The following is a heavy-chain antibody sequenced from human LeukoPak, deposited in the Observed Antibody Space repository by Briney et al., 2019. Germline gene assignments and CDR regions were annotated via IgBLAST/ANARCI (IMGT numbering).Heavy chain of an antibody. D-gene: IGHD2-15*01. J-gene: IGHJ3*02. CDR3: ARHAAATAHGAFDI. CDR1: GFIFSDYY. CDR2: MYTSSSYT. V-gene: IGHV3-11*06. Sequence: PGGALRLSWAASGFIFSDYYMSWIRQAPGKGLEWVSYMYTSSSYTNYADSLKGRFTISRDNTKNSLYLQMNSLRAEDTAVYYCARHAAATAHGAFDIWGQGTMVTVS.